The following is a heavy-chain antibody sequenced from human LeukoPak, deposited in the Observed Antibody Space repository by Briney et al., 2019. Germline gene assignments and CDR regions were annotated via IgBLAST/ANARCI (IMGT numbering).Heavy chain of an antibody. V-gene: IGHV3-23*01. CDR2: ISGSGGST. Sequence: GGSLRLSCAASGFTFSSYAMSWVRQAPGKGLEWVSAISGSGGSTYYADSVKGRLTISRDNSKNTLYLQMNSLRAEDTAVYYCAKDYYDILTGYYTGGHFDYWGQGTLVTVSS. CDR3: AKDYYDILTGYYTGGHFDY. CDR1: GFTFSSYA. J-gene: IGHJ4*02. D-gene: IGHD3-9*01.